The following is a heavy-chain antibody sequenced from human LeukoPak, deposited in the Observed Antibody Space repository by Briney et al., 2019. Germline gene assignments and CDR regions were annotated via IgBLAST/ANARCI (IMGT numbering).Heavy chain of an antibody. CDR1: GFTFSSYA. V-gene: IGHV3-23*01. J-gene: IGHJ3*02. D-gene: IGHD3-9*01. CDR3: AKGVEYDILTGYSDDAFDI. Sequence: GGSLRLSCAASGFTFSSYAMGWVRQAPGKGLEWVSAISGSGGSTYYADSVKGRFTISRDNSKNALYLQMNSLRAEDTAVYYCAKGVEYDILTGYSDDAFDIWGQGTMVTVSS. CDR2: ISGSGGST.